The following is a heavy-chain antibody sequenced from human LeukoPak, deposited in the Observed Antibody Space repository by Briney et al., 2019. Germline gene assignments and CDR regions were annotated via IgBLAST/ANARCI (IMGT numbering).Heavy chain of an antibody. Sequence: GGSLRLSCTPSRFSLGNFVMSWVRQAPGKGLEWVATIGKNQYYADSVKGRFTISKDNSKNMMYLQMDSLGVDDTAIYYCAKGSNGDYDNWGQGTLVTVSS. J-gene: IGHJ4*02. D-gene: IGHD4-17*01. CDR2: IGKNQ. CDR3: AKGSNGDYDN. V-gene: IGHV3-23*01. CDR1: RFSLGNFV.